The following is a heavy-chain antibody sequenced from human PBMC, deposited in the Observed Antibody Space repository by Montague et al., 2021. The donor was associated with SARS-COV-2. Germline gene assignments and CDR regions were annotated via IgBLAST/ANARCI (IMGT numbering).Heavy chain of an antibody. Sequence: TLSLTCSVSGGSISTGNYYWSWIRQPAGKRLEWIGDIYTSGRTNYNPSVQSRVTILVDTSKNQVSLELRSVTPEDTAVYYCSRIAFAVIPHWGQGTLVTVSS. CDR1: GGSISTGNYY. D-gene: IGHD3-16*01. CDR2: IYTSGRT. CDR3: SRIAFAVIPH. V-gene: IGHV4-61*09. J-gene: IGHJ4*02.